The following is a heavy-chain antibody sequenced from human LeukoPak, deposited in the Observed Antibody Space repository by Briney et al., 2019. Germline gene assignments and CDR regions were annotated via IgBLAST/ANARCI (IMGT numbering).Heavy chain of an antibody. Sequence: SETLSFTCTVSSDSINSYYWSWLGQPQGKGLKWTGYIYYSGSIKNNPSIKSRVTISVDTSKNQCTLKLSSVTAADTTVYYCASSLRVYRFATDYWGQGTLVTVSS. CDR2: IYYSGSI. V-gene: IGHV4-59*08. CDR1: SDSINSYY. D-gene: IGHD5/OR15-5a*01. CDR3: ASSLRVYRFATDY. J-gene: IGHJ4*02.